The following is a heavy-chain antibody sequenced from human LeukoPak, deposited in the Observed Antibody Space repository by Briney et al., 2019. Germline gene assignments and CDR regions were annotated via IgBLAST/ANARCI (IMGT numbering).Heavy chain of an antibody. CDR2: IWYDGSNK. CDR3: ARRYGYNYGGGFDY. V-gene: IGHV3-30*02. CDR1: GFTFSSYG. Sequence: PGGSLRLSCAASGFTFSSYGMHWVRQAPGKGLEWVAVIWYDGSNKYYADSVKGRFTISRDNSKNTVYLQMNSLRADDTAVYYCARRYGYNYGGGFDYWGQGALVTVSS. J-gene: IGHJ4*02. D-gene: IGHD5-24*01.